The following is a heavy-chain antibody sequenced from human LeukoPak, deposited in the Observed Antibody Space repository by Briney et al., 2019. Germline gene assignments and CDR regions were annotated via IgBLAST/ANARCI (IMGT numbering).Heavy chain of an antibody. V-gene: IGHV3-9*01. J-gene: IGHJ4*02. CDR3: AKDTGQWLRSQYYFDY. D-gene: IGHD5-12*01. CDR2: ISWNSGSI. Sequence: GRSLRLSCAASGFTFYDYAMHWVRHAPGKGLEWVSGISWNSGSIVYADSVKGRFTISRDNAKKSLYLQMNSLRAEDTALYYCAKDTGQWLRSQYYFDYWGQGTLVTVSS. CDR1: GFTFYDYA.